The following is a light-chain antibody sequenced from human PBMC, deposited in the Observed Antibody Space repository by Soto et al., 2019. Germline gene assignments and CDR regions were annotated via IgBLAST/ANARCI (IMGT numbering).Light chain of an antibody. CDR2: AAS. J-gene: IGKJ5*01. Sequence: DSPMTQYPSSLSASIGDIVTITCRASQGISNYLAWYQQKPGEVPKLLIYAASTLQSGVPSRFSGSGSGTDFTLTISSLQPEDFATYYCQQSYNAPITFGQGTRLEVK. CDR3: QQSYNAPIT. V-gene: IGKV1-27*01. CDR1: QGISNY.